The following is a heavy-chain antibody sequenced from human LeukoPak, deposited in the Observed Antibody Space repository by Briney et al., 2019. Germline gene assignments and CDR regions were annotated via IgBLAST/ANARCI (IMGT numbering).Heavy chain of an antibody. D-gene: IGHD5-12*01. J-gene: IGHJ4*02. CDR2: IFHSGST. Sequence: SETLSLTCTVSGGSVSSGYYYWSWIRQPPGMGLEWIGCIFHSGSTDYNSSLKSRVTISLDTSKNQFSLKLSSVTAADTAVYYCARDDVATTGHFDYWGQGTLVTVSS. CDR1: GGSVSSGYYY. V-gene: IGHV4-61*01. CDR3: ARDDVATTGHFDY.